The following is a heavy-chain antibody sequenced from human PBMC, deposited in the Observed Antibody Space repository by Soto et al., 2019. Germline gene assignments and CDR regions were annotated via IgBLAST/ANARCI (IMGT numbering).Heavy chain of an antibody. D-gene: IGHD6-6*01. Sequence: GGSLRLSCAASGFTFSSYSMNWVRQAPGKGLEWVSSISSSSSYIYYADSVKGRFTISRDNAKNSPYLQMNSLRAEDTAVYYCARPTYSSSSPYYYYGMDVWGRGTTVTVSS. CDR3: ARPTYSSSSPYYYYGMDV. V-gene: IGHV3-21*01. J-gene: IGHJ6*02. CDR2: ISSSSSYI. CDR1: GFTFSSYS.